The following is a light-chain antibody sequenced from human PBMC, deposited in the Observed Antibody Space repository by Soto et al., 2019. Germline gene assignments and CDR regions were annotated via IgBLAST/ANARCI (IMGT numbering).Light chain of an antibody. CDR3: QHYGSSWT. V-gene: IGKV3-20*01. CDR1: QSVSSSY. J-gene: IGKJ1*01. CDR2: GSS. Sequence: EIVLTQSPGILSLSPGERATLSCRASQSVSSSYLAWYQQKAGQAPRLLIYGSSSRATGIPDRFSGSGSGTDFTLTISRLEPEDFAVYYCQHYGSSWTFGQGTKVDIK.